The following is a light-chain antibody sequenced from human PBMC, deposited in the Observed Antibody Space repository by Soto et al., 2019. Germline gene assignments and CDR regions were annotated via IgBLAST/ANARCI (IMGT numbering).Light chain of an antibody. V-gene: IGLV2-8*01. Sequence: QSALTQPPSASGSPGQSVTISCTGTSSDVGGYNDVSWYQQHPGKVPKLMVYEVNKRPSGVPDRFSGSKSGNTASLTVSGLQDDDEGDYYCTSYAGGNNVFGTGTKLTVL. CDR1: SSDVGGYND. CDR3: TSYAGGNNV. CDR2: EVN. J-gene: IGLJ1*01.